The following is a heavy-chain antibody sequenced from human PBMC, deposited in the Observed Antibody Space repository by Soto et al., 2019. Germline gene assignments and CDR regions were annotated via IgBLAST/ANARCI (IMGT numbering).Heavy chain of an antibody. CDR1: GGSISSYY. Sequence: QVQLQESGPGLVKPSETLSLTCTVCGGSISSYYWSWIRQPPGKGQEWIGYIYYSGSTNYNPSLKSRVTISVDTSKNQFSLKLSSVTAADTAVYYCARSQNTTPDDYGDSYFDYWGQGTLVTVSS. D-gene: IGHD4-17*01. CDR3: ARSQNTTPDDYGDSYFDY. V-gene: IGHV4-59*01. CDR2: IYYSGST. J-gene: IGHJ4*02.